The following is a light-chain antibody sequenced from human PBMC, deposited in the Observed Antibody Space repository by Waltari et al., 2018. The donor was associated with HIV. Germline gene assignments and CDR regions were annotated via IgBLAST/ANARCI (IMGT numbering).Light chain of an antibody. CDR1: QNVGAF. J-gene: IGKJ1*01. CDR3: HQYASFSGT. V-gene: IGKV1-5*03. Sequence: DIRLTQSSSTLSASVGDRVAITCRAGQNVGAFFAWYQQKPGKPPKLLIFQASILEGGVPSRFSGSVSGSDFTLTINGLQSDDFATYYCHQYASFSGTFGQGTKVELK. CDR2: QAS.